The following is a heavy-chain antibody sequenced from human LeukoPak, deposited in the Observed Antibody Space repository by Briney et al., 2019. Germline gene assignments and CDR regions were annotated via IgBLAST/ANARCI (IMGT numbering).Heavy chain of an antibody. D-gene: IGHD6-25*01. Sequence: ASVKVSCKASGYTFTGYYMHWVRQAPGKGLEWMGGFDPEDGETIYAQKFQGRVTMTEDTSTDTAYMELSSLRSEDTAVYYCATDPTRSDRGYFQHWGQGTLVTVSS. CDR3: ATDPTRSDRGYFQH. CDR2: FDPEDGET. V-gene: IGHV1-24*01. J-gene: IGHJ1*01. CDR1: GYTFTGYY.